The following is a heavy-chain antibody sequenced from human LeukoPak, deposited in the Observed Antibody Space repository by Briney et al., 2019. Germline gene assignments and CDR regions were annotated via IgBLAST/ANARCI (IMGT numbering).Heavy chain of an antibody. Sequence: ASVKLSCKASGSTFTGYNMHWVRQAPGQGLEWMGWINPNSGGTNYAQKFQGRVTMTRDTSISTAYMELSRLRSDDTAVYYCARALAAYYDILTGPKHYYYGMDVWGQGTTVTVSS. CDR3: ARALAAYYDILTGPKHYYYGMDV. CDR1: GSTFTGYN. V-gene: IGHV1-2*02. CDR2: INPNSGGT. J-gene: IGHJ6*02. D-gene: IGHD3-9*01.